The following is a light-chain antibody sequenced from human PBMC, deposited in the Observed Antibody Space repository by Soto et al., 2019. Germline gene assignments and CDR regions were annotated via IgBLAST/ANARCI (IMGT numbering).Light chain of an antibody. V-gene: IGLV2-14*01. J-gene: IGLJ1*01. CDR3: SSLTTRFTYV. CDR1: SSDVGAYNY. Sequence: QSVLTQPASVSGSPGQSVAISCSGTSSDVGAYNYVSWYQQYPGKAPKLLLSEVSNRPSGVSDRFFGSKSGNTASLTISGLQAEDEADYYCSSLTTRFTYVFGTGTKVTVL. CDR2: EVS.